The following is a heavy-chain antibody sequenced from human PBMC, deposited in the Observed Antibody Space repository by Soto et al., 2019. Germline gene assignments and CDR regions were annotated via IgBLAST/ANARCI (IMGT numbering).Heavy chain of an antibody. CDR3: ARRPLAARPDFYDY. CDR2: ISSSSSYI. CDR1: GFTFSSYS. V-gene: IGHV3-21*01. Sequence: GSLRLSCAASGFTFSSYSMNWVRQAPGKGLEWVSSISSSSSYIYYADSVKGRFTISRDNAKNSLYLQMNSLRAEDTAVYYCARRPLAARPDFYDYWGQGTLVTVSS. J-gene: IGHJ4*02. D-gene: IGHD6-6*01.